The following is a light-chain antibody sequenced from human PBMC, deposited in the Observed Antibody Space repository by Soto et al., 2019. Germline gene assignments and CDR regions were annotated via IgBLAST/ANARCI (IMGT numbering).Light chain of an antibody. CDR3: QQYSGNSGT. J-gene: IGKJ2*01. Sequence: DIPMTQSPSTLSASVGDRVTITCRASQSISGWLAWYQQKPGKAPNLLIYKASSLESGVPSRFSGSGSGTEFTLTISSLQPDDFATYYCQQYSGNSGTFGQGTKLEIK. CDR2: KAS. V-gene: IGKV1-5*03. CDR1: QSISGW.